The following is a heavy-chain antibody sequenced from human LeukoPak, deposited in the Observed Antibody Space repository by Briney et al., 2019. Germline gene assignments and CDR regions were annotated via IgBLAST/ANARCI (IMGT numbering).Heavy chain of an antibody. Sequence: ASVKVSCKASGYTFTSFGFSWVRQAPGQGLEWMGWISTYNGDTKYVQNFQDRLTMTTDTSASTAYMELRNLRSGDTAVYYCARVRRYSGYNYFDAFDNWGQGTMVTVSS. CDR2: ISTYNGDT. V-gene: IGHV1-18*01. CDR3: ARVRRYSGYNYFDAFDN. J-gene: IGHJ3*02. D-gene: IGHD5-12*01. CDR1: GYTFTSFG.